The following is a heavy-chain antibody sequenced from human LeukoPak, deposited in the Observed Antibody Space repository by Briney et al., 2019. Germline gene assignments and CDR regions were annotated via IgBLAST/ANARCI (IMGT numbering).Heavy chain of an antibody. Sequence: GESLTLYCAASGFTFNNYAMFWVRQPPGKERVWVSTIYASGGDTYYAVPVKGRFTISRDNSKNTIYLQMNSLRAEDTAVYVCAKGLGSGWYGWFAPWGEGTLVTVSS. J-gene: IGHJ5*02. CDR3: AKGLGSGWYGWFAP. CDR1: GFTFNNYA. CDR2: IYASGGDT. D-gene: IGHD6-19*01. V-gene: IGHV3-23*01.